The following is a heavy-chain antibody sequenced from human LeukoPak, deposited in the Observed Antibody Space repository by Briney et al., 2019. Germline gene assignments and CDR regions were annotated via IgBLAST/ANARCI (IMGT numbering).Heavy chain of an antibody. V-gene: IGHV4-39*02. CDR1: GGAIINDNFY. J-gene: IGHJ4*02. CDR2: IHYSGTT. CDR3: AGLSDH. Sequence: NPSETLSLTCTVSGGAIINDNFYWGWIRQPPGRGLEWILSIHYSGTTYYNPPLASRVTISVDTSKTHFSLRLSSVTAADTAVYYCAGLSDHWSQGTLVTVSS.